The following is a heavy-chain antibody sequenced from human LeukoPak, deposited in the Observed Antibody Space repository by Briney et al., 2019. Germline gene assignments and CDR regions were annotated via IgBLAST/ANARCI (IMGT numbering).Heavy chain of an antibody. Sequence: SETLSLTCTVSGGSISSSRYYWGWIRQPPGKGLEWIGSIYYSGSTYYNPSLKSRVTISVDTSKNQFSLKLSSVTAADTAVYYCASPPRYCSSTSCWDYWGQGTLVTVSS. CDR3: ASPPRYCSSTSCWDY. D-gene: IGHD2-2*01. CDR1: GGSISSSRYY. J-gene: IGHJ4*02. V-gene: IGHV4-39*07. CDR2: IYYSGST.